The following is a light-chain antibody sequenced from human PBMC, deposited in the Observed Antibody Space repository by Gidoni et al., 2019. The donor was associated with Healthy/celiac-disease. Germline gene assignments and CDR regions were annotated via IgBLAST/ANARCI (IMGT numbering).Light chain of an antibody. J-gene: IGKJ1*01. CDR2: GAS. Sequence: RNTLSCRASQSVNSNLAWYQQKPGQAPRLLIYGASTRATGIPARCSGGGSGTEFTLTISSLQSEDFAVYYCQQYNNWWTFGQGTKVEIK. V-gene: IGKV3-15*01. CDR1: QSVNSN. CDR3: QQYNNWWT.